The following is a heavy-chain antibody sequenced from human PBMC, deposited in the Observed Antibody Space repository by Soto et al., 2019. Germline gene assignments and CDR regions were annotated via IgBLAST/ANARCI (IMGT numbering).Heavy chain of an antibody. CDR1: GYTFTSYG. CDR3: ARVRITGPPHSYYYHGMDV. D-gene: IGHD1-20*01. J-gene: IGHJ6*02. CDR2: ISAYNGNT. Sequence: ASVKVSCKASGYTFTSYGISWVRQAPGQGLEWMGWISAYNGNTNYAQKLQGRVTMTTDTSTSTAYMELRSLRSDDTAVYYCARVRITGPPHSYYYHGMDVWGQGTTVTVSS. V-gene: IGHV1-18*04.